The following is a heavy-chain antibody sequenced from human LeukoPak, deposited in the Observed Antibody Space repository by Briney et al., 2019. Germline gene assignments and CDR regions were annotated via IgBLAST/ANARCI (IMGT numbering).Heavy chain of an antibody. D-gene: IGHD6-13*01. Sequence: SETLSLTCTVSGGSISSYYWSWIRQPPGKGLEWIGYIYYSGSTNYNPSLKSRVTISVDTSKNQFSLKLSSVTAADTAVYYCAGGIAAAGSETFDYWGQGTLVTVSS. CDR2: IYYSGST. V-gene: IGHV4-59*08. J-gene: IGHJ4*02. CDR1: GGSISSYY. CDR3: AGGIAAAGSETFDY.